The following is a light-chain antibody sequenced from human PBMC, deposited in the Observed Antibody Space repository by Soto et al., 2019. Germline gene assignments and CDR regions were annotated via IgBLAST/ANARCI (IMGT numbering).Light chain of an antibody. J-gene: IGKJ1*01. Sequence: DIQMTQSPSALSASVGDRVTITCRASQSISIWLAWYQQRPGKDPKLLIYDASTLESGVPSRFSGSGSGTEFTLTISSFKPDDFATYYCQQYNSYPWTFGQGTKVDIK. CDR2: DAS. CDR3: QQYNSYPWT. CDR1: QSISIW. V-gene: IGKV1-5*01.